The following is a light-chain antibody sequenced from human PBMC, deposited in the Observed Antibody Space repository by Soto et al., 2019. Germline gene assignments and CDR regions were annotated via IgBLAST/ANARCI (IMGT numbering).Light chain of an antibody. CDR2: DVS. J-gene: IGLJ1*01. CDR1: SSDVGSYNY. CDR3: SAYTITSPYV. V-gene: IGLV2-14*03. Sequence: SALTQPASVSGSPGQSNSITCTGTSSDVGSYNYISLYQQHPGKAPKLIIYDVSNRPSGVSSRFSGSKSGNTASLTISGLQAEDGADYYCSAYTITSPYVFGTGTKVTVL.